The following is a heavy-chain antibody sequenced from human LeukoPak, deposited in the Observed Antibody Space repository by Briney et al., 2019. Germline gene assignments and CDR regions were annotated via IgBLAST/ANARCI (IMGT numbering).Heavy chain of an antibody. CDR1: GFTFDDYA. V-gene: IGHV3-9*01. J-gene: IGHJ4*02. CDR2: ISWNSGSI. D-gene: IGHD4-23*01. CDR3: ARGYTVVTEYYFDY. Sequence: GGSLRLSCAASGFTFDDYAMHWVRQAPGKGLEWVSGISWNSGSIGYADSVKGRFTVSRDNAKNTLYLQMNSLRADDTAVYYCARGYTVVTEYYFDYWGQGTLVTVSS.